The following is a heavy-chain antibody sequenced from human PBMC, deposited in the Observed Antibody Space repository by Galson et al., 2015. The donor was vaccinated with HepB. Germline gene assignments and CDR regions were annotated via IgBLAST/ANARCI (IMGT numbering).Heavy chain of an antibody. Sequence: SVKVSCKASGYTFTSYAMHWVRQAPGQRLEWMGWINAGNGNTKYSQKFQGRVTITRDTSASTAYMELSSLRSEDTAVYYCARAISSGYDPRPVPHYYYYGMDVWGQGTTVTVSS. CDR1: GYTFTSYA. CDR3: ARAISSGYDPRPVPHYYYYGMDV. CDR2: INAGNGNT. J-gene: IGHJ6*02. D-gene: IGHD5-12*01. V-gene: IGHV1-3*01.